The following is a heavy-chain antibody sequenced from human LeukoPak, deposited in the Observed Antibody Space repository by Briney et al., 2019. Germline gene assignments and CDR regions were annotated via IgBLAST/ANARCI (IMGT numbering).Heavy chain of an antibody. J-gene: IGHJ4*02. D-gene: IGHD3-22*01. V-gene: IGHV3-7*01. CDR2: IKQDGSEK. CDR3: AKDGVPGDSSGYYPDY. Sequence: GGSLRLSCAASGFTFSSYWMSWVRQAPGKGLEWVANIKQDGSEKYYVDSVKGRFTISRDNAKNSVYLQMNSLRAEDTAVYYCAKDGVPGDSSGYYPDYWGQGTLVTVSS. CDR1: GFTFSSYW.